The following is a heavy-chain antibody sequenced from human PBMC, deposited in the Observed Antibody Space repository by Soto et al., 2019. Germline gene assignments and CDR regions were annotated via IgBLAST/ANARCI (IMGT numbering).Heavy chain of an antibody. D-gene: IGHD2-2*01. V-gene: IGHV1-69*06. Sequence: QVQLVQSGAEVKKPGSSVKVSCKASGGTFSSYAISWVRQAPGQGLEWMGGIIPIFGTANYAQKFQGRVTITADKSTSTAYMELSSLRSEDTAVYYCARGYCSSTSCRRMGNWFDPWGQGTLVTVSS. J-gene: IGHJ5*02. CDR1: GGTFSSYA. CDR3: ARGYCSSTSCRRMGNWFDP. CDR2: IIPIFGTA.